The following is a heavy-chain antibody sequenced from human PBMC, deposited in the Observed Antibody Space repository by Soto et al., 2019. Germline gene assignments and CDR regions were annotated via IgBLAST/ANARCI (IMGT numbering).Heavy chain of an antibody. J-gene: IGHJ6*02. CDR2: ISAYNGNT. CDR3: ARQNYYAGMDV. V-gene: IGHV1-18*01. CDR1: GYTFTSYF. Sequence: QVQLVQSGAEVKKPGASVKVSCKASGYTFTSYFITWVRQAPGQGLEWMGWISAYNGNTNYAQMLQGRVIMTTDTSTATAYMEMRSLGSDDTAGYFCARQNYYAGMDVWGQGTTVTVSS.